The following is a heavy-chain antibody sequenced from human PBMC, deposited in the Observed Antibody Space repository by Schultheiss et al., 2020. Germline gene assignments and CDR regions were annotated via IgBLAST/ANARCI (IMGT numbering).Heavy chain of an antibody. CDR3: ARHYSDSSGYPNWFDP. CDR2: IYHSGST. D-gene: IGHD3-22*01. V-gene: IGHV4-30-2*01. J-gene: IGHJ5*02. CDR1: GGSISSGGYS. Sequence: SETLSLTCAVSGGSISSGGYSWSWIRQPPGKGLEWIGYIYHSGSTYYNPSLKSRVTISVDRSKNQFSLKLSSVTAADTAVYYCARHYSDSSGYPNWFDPWGQGTLVTVSS.